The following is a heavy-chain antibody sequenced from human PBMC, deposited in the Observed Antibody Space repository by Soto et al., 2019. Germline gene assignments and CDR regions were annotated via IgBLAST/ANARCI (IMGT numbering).Heavy chain of an antibody. J-gene: IGHJ4*02. D-gene: IGHD1-26*01. CDR2: IYPGDSDT. V-gene: IGHV5-51*01. CDR1: GYSFSDYW. Sequence: GESLKISCKGSGYSFSDYWIGWVRQMPGKGLEWMGIIYPGDSDTIYSPSLQGQVTISADKSISTAYLQWSGLKASDTAVYYCARRGGSYQADYWGQGTLVTVSS. CDR3: ARRGGSYQADY.